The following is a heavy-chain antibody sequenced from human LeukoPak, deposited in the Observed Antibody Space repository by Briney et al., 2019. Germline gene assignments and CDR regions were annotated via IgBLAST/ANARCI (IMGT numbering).Heavy chain of an antibody. V-gene: IGHV3-7*01. CDR2: INQDGSVT. J-gene: IGHJ4*02. CDR3: ARDAGCGRFEY. D-gene: IGHD4/OR15-4a*01. Sequence: GGSLRLSCADSGFIFSGHWVTWVRQAPGKGLEWVANINQDGSVTWYVDSVKGRFTLSRDNAKKSVYLQMNSLRADDTAVYFCARDAGCGRFEYWGQGTLLTVSS. CDR1: GFIFSGHW.